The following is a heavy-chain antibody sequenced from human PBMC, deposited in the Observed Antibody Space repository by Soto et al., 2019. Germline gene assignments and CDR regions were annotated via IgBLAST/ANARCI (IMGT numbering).Heavy chain of an antibody. V-gene: IGHV4-31*03. J-gene: IGHJ4*02. CDR3: ARAEYCSSTSCQPVFDY. CDR2: IYYSGST. Sequence: SETLSLTCTVSGGSISSGGYYWSWIRQHPGKGLEWIGYIYYSGSTYYNPSLKSRVTISVDTSKNQFSLKLSSVTAADTAVYYCARAEYCSSTSCQPVFDYWGQGTLVTVSS. D-gene: IGHD2-2*01. CDR1: GGSISSGGYY.